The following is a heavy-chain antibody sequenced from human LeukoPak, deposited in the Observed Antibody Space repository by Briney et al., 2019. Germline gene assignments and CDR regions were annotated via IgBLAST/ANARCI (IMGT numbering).Heavy chain of an antibody. Sequence: GGSLRLSCAASGFTFSSYSMNWVRQAPGKGLEWVSYISSSSNTIYYADSVKGRFTISRDNAKNSLYLQMNSLRDEDTAVYYCARDILTKQAYSGYDNWGQGTLVTVSA. CDR1: GFTFSSYS. CDR2: ISSSSNTI. D-gene: IGHD5-12*01. J-gene: IGHJ4*02. V-gene: IGHV3-48*02. CDR3: ARDILTKQAYSGYDN.